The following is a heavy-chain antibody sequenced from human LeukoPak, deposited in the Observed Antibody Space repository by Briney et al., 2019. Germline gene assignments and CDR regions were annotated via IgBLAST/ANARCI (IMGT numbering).Heavy chain of an antibody. J-gene: IGHJ6*02. V-gene: IGHV1-2*04. D-gene: IGHD3-3*01. Sequence: ASVKVSCKASGYTFTGYYMHWVRQAPGQGLEWMGWINPNSGGTNYAQKLQGWVTMTRDTSISTAYMELSRLRSDDTAVYYCARDIRFLASSPAPYGMDVWGQGTTVTVSS. CDR2: INPNSGGT. CDR1: GYTFTGYY. CDR3: ARDIRFLASSPAPYGMDV.